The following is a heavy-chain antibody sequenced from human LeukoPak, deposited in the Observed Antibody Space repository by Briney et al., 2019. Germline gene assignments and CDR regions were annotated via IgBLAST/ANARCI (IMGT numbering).Heavy chain of an antibody. J-gene: IGHJ4*02. Sequence: GGSLRLSCAASGFTFSDYYMSWIRQAPGKGPEWVSYISSSSSYTNYADSVKGRFTISRDNAKNSLYQQMNSLRAEYTAVYYCARVWSYYSAPSFDYWGQGTLVTVSS. CDR2: ISSSSSYT. V-gene: IGHV3-11*06. D-gene: IGHD1-26*01. CDR1: GFTFSDYY. CDR3: ARVWSYYSAPSFDY.